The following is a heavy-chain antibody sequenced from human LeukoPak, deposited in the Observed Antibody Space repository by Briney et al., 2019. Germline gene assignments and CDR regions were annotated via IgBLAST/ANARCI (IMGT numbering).Heavy chain of an antibody. J-gene: IGHJ5*02. CDR2: IYYSGST. D-gene: IGHD6-13*01. CDR3: ARLGSSSWAYWFDP. CDR1: GGSISSYY. Sequence: SETLSLTCTVSGGSISSYYWSWIRQPPGKGLEWIGYIYYSGSTNYNPSLKRRVTISVDTSKNQFSLKLSSVTAADTAVYYCARLGSSSWAYWFDPWGQGTLVTVSS. V-gene: IGHV4-59*08.